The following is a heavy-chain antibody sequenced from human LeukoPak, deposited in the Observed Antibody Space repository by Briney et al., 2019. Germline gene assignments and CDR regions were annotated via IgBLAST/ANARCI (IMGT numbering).Heavy chain of an antibody. CDR3: ARAQDYYYYMDV. Sequence: ASVKVSCKASGYTFTGYYMHWVRQAPGQGLEWMGWINPNSGGTSYAQKFQGRVTMTRDTSTSTVYMELSSLRSEDTAVYYCARAQDYYYYMDVWGKGTTVTVSS. CDR1: GYTFTGYY. J-gene: IGHJ6*03. V-gene: IGHV1-2*02. CDR2: INPNSGGT.